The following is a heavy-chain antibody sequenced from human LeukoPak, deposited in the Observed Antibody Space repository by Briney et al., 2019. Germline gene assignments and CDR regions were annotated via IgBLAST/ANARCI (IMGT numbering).Heavy chain of an antibody. Sequence: EASVKVSCKASGYTFTGYYMHWVRQAPGQGLEWMGWINPNSGGTNYAQKSQGRVTVTRDTSISTAYMQLSRLRSDDTAVYYCAREGVDWNHSVYYFDYWGQGTLVTVSS. J-gene: IGHJ4*02. CDR3: AREGVDWNHSVYYFDY. V-gene: IGHV1-2*02. CDR2: INPNSGGT. D-gene: IGHD1-1*01. CDR1: GYTFTGYY.